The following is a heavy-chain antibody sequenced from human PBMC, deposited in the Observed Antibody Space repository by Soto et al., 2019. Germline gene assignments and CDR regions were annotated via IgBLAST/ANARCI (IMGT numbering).Heavy chain of an antibody. Sequence: EVQLLESGGGLVRPGGSLRLSCAASGFTFSSYAMSWVRQAPGKGLEWVSTISGSDGRTYSTDSVKGRFTISRDNSRNTAYLQMNSLRVEDTAVYYCARESEDLTSNFDYWGQGTLVTVSS. CDR1: GFTFSSYA. CDR2: ISGSDGRT. CDR3: ARESEDLTSNFDY. J-gene: IGHJ4*02. V-gene: IGHV3-23*01.